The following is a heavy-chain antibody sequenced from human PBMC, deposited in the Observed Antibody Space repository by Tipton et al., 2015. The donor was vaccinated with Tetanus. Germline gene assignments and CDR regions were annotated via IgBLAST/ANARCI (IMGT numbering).Heavy chain of an antibody. CDR1: GSIFSSYG. D-gene: IGHD2-15*01. V-gene: IGHV3-33*01. Sequence: SLRLSCAASGSIFSSYGIHWVRQAPGKGLEWVAVSWYDGTDKYYADSVKGRFTISRDNSKNTLYLQMNSLRAEDTAVYYCAREADCSGGSCFSGDLDNWGQGTQVTVSS. CDR3: AREADCSGGSCFSGDLDN. J-gene: IGHJ4*02. CDR2: SWYDGTDK.